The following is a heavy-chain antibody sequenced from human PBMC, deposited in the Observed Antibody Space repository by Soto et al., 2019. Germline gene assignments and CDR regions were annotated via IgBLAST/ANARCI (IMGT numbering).Heavy chain of an antibody. CDR1: GFTFNSIP. CDR2: MTESGDST. CDR3: AREPRYCRGGSCSITGDAYDI. D-gene: IGHD2-15*01. J-gene: IGHJ3*02. Sequence: PGGSLRLSCAASGFTFNSIPMGWVRQAPGKGLKYVSSMTESGDSTFYADSVKDRFNISRDISDNTLHLQMNNLRVEDTAVYYCAREPRYCRGGSCSITGDAYDIWGQGTMVTVSS. V-gene: IGHV3-23*01.